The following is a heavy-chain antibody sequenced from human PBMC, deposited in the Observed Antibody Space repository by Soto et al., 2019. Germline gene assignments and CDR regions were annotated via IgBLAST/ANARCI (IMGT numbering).Heavy chain of an antibody. V-gene: IGHV3-13*01. Sequence: EVQLVESGGGLVQPGGSLRLSCAASGFTFSSYDMHWVRQATGKGLEWVSAIGTAGDTYYPGSVKGRFTISRENAKNSLYLQMKSLRAEDTAVYYCARGQAPYYFDYWGQGTLVTVSS. J-gene: IGHJ4*02. CDR1: GFTFSSYD. CDR2: IGTAGDT. CDR3: ARGQAPYYFDY.